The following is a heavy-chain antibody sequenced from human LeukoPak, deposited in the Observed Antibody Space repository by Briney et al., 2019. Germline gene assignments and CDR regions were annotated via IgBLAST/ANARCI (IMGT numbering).Heavy chain of an antibody. D-gene: IGHD4-17*01. Sequence: GGSLRLSCAASEFSVGSNYMTWVRQAPGRGLEWVANIKEDGSEKNYVDSVKGRLTISRDNAKNSAYLLLNSLTPEDTAVYYCARDLRAGGTWSYGVYFDLWGRGTLVTVSS. CDR3: ARDLRAGGTWSYGVYFDL. CDR2: IKEDGSEK. CDR1: EFSVGSNY. J-gene: IGHJ2*01. V-gene: IGHV3-7*01.